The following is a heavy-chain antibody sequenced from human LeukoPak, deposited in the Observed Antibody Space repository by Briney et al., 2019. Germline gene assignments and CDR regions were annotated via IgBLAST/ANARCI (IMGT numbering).Heavy chain of an antibody. CDR2: IHTSGNN. J-gene: IGHJ4*02. D-gene: IGHD2-15*01. Sequence: PSETLSLTCTVSSGSMNDYYWSWIRQPAGKGLEFIGRIHTSGNNNYNPSLKSRVTMSVDTSNNQFSLRLSSVTAADTAVYYCAREGCSGGSCYPYWGQGTLVTVSS. CDR3: AREGCSGGSCYPY. CDR1: SGSMNDYY. V-gene: IGHV4-4*07.